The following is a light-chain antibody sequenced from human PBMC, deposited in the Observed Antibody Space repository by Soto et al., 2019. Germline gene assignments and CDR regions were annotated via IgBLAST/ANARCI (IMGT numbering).Light chain of an antibody. CDR1: SNDVGSYNL. CDR3: CSYAGSSTVV. CDR2: EGS. V-gene: IGLV2-23*01. J-gene: IGLJ3*02. Sequence: QAASVSGSPGQSITISCTGTSNDVGSYNLVSWYQQHPGKAPKLMIYEGSKRPSGVSNRFSGSKSGNTASLTISGLQAEDEADYYCCSYAGSSTVVFGGGTKLTVL.